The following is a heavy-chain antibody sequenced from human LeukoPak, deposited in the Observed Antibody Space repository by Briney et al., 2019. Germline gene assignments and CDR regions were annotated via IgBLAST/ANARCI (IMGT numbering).Heavy chain of an antibody. D-gene: IGHD3-16*02. J-gene: IGHJ5*02. CDR1: GGSITNYY. Sequence: SETLSLTCSVSGGSITNYYWTWIRQPPGKGLEWIGYIYYSGSTNYNPSLKSRVTISVDTSKNQFSLKMKSVTAADTAMYYCARSHSFYSENCFDPWGQGTLVTVSS. CDR3: ARSHSFYSENCFDP. CDR2: IYYSGST. V-gene: IGHV4-59*01.